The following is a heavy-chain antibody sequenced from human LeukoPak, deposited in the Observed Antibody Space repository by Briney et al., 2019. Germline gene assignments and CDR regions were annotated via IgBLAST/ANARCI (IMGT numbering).Heavy chain of an antibody. CDR2: ISGSGGNT. D-gene: IGHD3-22*01. Sequence: PGGSLRLSCAASGFTFSSYAMSWVRQSPGKGLEWVSAISGSGGNTYSADSVKGRCTISRDSSKKTLFLHMNSLRAEDTAVYYCAKDPRASSAYYYDRLGYWGQGTLVTVSS. CDR1: GFTFSSYA. CDR3: AKDPRASSAYYYDRLGY. J-gene: IGHJ4*02. V-gene: IGHV3-23*01.